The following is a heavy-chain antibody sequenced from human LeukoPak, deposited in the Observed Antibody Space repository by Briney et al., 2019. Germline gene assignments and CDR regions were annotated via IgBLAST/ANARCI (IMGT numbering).Heavy chain of an antibody. CDR2: INPNSGGT. CDR1: GYTFTGYY. V-gene: IGHV1-2*02. J-gene: IGHJ4*02. D-gene: IGHD3-22*01. CDR3: ARMYYYDSSGYFLDY. Sequence: GSVTVSCKASGYTFTGYYMHWVRQAPGQGVEWMGWINPNSGGTNYAQKFQGGVTMTRDTSISTAYMELSRLRSDDTAVYYCARMYYYDSSGYFLDYWGQGTLVTVSS.